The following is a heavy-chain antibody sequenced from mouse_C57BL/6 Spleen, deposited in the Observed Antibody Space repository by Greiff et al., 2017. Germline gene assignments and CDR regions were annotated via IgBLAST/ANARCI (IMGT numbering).Heavy chain of an antibody. CDR2: IYPGSGSP. Sequence: VQLQQPGAELVKPGASVKMSCKASGYTFTSYWITWVKQRPGQGLEWIGGIYPGSGSPNYNEKFKSKATLTVDTSSSTAYMQLSSLTSEDSSVYCCARKDDAMDYWGQRATVSASS. V-gene: IGHV1-55*01. CDR1: GYTFTSYW. J-gene: IGHJ4*01. CDR3: ARKDDAMDY.